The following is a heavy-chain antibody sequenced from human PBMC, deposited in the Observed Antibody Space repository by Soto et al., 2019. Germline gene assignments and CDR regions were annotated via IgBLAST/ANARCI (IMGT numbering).Heavy chain of an antibody. Sequence: QVQLVESGGGVVQPGRSLRLSCAASGFTFSSYGMHWVRQAPGKGLEWVAIISYEGSEKYYAGSVKGRFTISKDNSKKTLYLQMNSLRAEDTDVYYCAKGAVTSSLYYFDYWGQGTLVTVSS. D-gene: IGHD4-17*01. V-gene: IGHV3-30*18. CDR2: ISYEGSEK. J-gene: IGHJ4*02. CDR3: AKGAVTSSLYYFDY. CDR1: GFTFSSYG.